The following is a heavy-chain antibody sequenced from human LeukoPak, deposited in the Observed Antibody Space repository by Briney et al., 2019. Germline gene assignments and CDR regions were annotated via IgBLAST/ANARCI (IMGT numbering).Heavy chain of an antibody. D-gene: IGHD6-6*01. CDR2: ILYDGVNK. Sequence: GGSLRLSCAASGFTFSTYGMHWVRQAPGKGLEWVAAILYDGVNKHYADSVKGRFTISRDNSKNTLYLQMNSLRAEDTAVYYCAKSSGSSSFYFDYWGQGTLVTVSS. CDR3: AKSSGSSSFYFDY. V-gene: IGHV3-33*06. J-gene: IGHJ4*02. CDR1: GFTFSTYG.